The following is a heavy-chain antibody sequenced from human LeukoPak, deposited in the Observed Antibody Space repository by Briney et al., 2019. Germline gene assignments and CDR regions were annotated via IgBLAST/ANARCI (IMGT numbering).Heavy chain of an antibody. CDR1: GFTFSSYA. J-gene: IGHJ4*02. Sequence: PGGSLRLSCAASGFTFSSYAMHWVRQAPGKGLEWVAVISYDGSNKYYADSVKGRFTISRDNSKNTLYLQMNSLRGEDTAVYYCAKDVLRLLEWPRMTDYWGQGTLVIVSS. CDR2: ISYDGSNK. V-gene: IGHV3-30-3*01. D-gene: IGHD3-3*01. CDR3: AKDVLRLLEWPRMTDY.